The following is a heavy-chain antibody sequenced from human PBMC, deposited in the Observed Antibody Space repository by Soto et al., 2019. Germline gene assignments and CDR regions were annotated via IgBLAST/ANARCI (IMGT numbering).Heavy chain of an antibody. Sequence: QVQLGQSGAELKKPGASVKVSCKASGGTFSSYAISWVRQAPGQGLEWMGGIIPIFGTANYAQKFKGRVTITADESTSTAYMELSSMRSEDTAVYYGARVFRNTYYYDSSGYYFDYWGQGTLVTVSS. CDR3: ARVFRNTYYYDSSGYYFDY. D-gene: IGHD3-22*01. CDR1: GGTFSSYA. J-gene: IGHJ4*02. CDR2: IIPIFGTA. V-gene: IGHV1-69*01.